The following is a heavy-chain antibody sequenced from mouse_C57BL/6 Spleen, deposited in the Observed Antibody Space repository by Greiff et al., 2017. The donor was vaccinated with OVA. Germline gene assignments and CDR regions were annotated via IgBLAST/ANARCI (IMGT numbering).Heavy chain of an antibody. D-gene: IGHD3-2*02. CDR2: IDPEDGDT. Sequence: EVQLQQSGAELVRPGASVKLSCTASGFNIKDYYMHWVKQRPDQGLEWIGRIDPEDGDTEYAPKFQGKATMTADTSANTAYLQLSSLTSEDTAVYYCTTDSSGYRFAYWGQGTLVTVSA. J-gene: IGHJ3*01. CDR1: GFNIKDYY. CDR3: TTDSSGYRFAY. V-gene: IGHV14-1*01.